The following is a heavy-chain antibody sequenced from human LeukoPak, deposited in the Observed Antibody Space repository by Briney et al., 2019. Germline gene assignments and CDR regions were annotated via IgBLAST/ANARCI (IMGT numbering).Heavy chain of an antibody. V-gene: IGHV1-8*01. J-gene: IGHJ5*01. CDR3: ARGLEMATILAGNFDC. Sequence: ASVKVSCKASGYTFTSYDINWVRQATGQGLEWMGWMNPNSGNTGYAQKFQVRVTMTRNTSISTAYMELSSLRSEDTAVYYCARGLEMATILAGNFDCWGQGTLVTVSS. CDR1: GYTFTSYD. D-gene: IGHD5-24*01. CDR2: MNPNSGNT.